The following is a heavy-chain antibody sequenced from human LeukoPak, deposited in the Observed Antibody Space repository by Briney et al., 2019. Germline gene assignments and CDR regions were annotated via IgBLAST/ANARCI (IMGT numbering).Heavy chain of an antibody. CDR1: GFTFSSYS. Sequence: PGGSLRLSCAASGFTFSSYSMNWVRQPPGKGLEWTGTVYYTGRTYYNPSLESRLTISVDTSKNQFSLKLTSVTAADTAIYYCAQSLGSGNWIGNWFDPWGQGTLVTVSS. V-gene: IGHV4-59*04. J-gene: IGHJ5*02. CDR2: VYYTGRT. CDR3: AQSLGSGNWIGNWFDP. D-gene: IGHD1-1*01.